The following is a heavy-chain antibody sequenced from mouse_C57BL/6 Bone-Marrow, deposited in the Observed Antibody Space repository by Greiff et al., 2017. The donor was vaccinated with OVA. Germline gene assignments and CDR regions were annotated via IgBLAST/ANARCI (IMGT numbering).Heavy chain of an antibody. Sequence: EVKLMESGGGLVQPGGSLKLSCAASGFTFSDYGMAWVRQAPRKGPEWVAFISNLAYSIYYADTVTGRFTISRENAKNTRYLEMSSLRSEDTAMYYCARHRTTVVARYAMDYWGQGTSVTVSS. J-gene: IGHJ4*01. CDR3: ARHRTTVVARYAMDY. D-gene: IGHD1-1*01. CDR2: ISNLAYSI. V-gene: IGHV5-15*01. CDR1: GFTFSDYG.